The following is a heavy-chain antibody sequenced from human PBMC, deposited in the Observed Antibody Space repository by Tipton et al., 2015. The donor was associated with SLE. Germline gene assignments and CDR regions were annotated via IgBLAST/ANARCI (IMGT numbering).Heavy chain of an antibody. CDR3: ARDSAAAGYGMDA. J-gene: IGHJ6*02. V-gene: IGHV4-61*02. CDR2: IYTSGST. Sequence: TLSLTCTVSGGSISSGSYYWSWIRQPAGKGLEWIGRIYTSGSTNYNPSLKSRVTISVDTSKNQFSLKLSSVTAADTAVYYCARDSAAAGYGMDAWGQGTTVTVSS. D-gene: IGHD6-13*01. CDR1: GGSISSGSYY.